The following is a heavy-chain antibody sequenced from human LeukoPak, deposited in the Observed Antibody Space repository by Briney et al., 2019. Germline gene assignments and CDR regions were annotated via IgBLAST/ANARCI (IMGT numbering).Heavy chain of an antibody. CDR2: IYTSGSTSGST. D-gene: IGHD6-25*01. CDR3: ARSRGNLYFQH. J-gene: IGHJ1*01. V-gene: IGHV4-4*07. CDR1: GGSISSYY. Sequence: SETLSLTCTVSGGSISSYYWSWIRQPAGKGLEWIGRIYTSGSTSGSTNYNPSLKSRVTISVDTSKNQFSLRLISVTAADTAMYYCARSRGNLYFQHWGQGTLVTVSS.